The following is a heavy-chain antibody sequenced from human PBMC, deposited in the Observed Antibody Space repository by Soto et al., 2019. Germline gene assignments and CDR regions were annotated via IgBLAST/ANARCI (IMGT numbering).Heavy chain of an antibody. J-gene: IGHJ4*02. CDR3: ATDQSMSGPTTFVS. Sequence: GGSLRLSCAASGFTFSSYAMSWVRQAPGKGLEWVSSMSGAGRSSYDADSVKGRFTISRDNAKNTLFLQMNNLRAEDTAVYFCATDQSMSGPTTFVSWGQGTLVTAPQ. CDR1: GFTFSSYA. V-gene: IGHV3-23*01. CDR2: MSGAGRSS. D-gene: IGHD1-26*01.